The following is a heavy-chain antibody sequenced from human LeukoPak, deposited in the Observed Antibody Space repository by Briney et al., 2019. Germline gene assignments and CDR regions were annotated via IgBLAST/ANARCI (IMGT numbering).Heavy chain of an antibody. D-gene: IGHD6-13*01. CDR1: GGSFSGYY. V-gene: IGHV4-34*01. CDR3: ARDYSSSSQYAFDI. CDR2: INHSGST. J-gene: IGHJ3*02. Sequence: SETLSLTCAVYGGSFSGYYWSWIRQPPGKGLEWIGEINHSGSTNYNPSLKSRVTISVDTSKNQFSLKLSSVTAADTAVYYCARDYSSSSQYAFDIWGQGTMVTVSS.